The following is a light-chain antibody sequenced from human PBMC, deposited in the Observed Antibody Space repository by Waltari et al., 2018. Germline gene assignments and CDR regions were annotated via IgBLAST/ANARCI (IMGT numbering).Light chain of an antibody. CDR3: CSFAGSYTWV. CDR2: DVT. Sequence: QSALTQPRSVSGSPGQSVTLSCTGPSSDLGTYKYVSRYQPPPGTPPKLIIHDVTKRPSGVPDRFSGSKSGNTASLTISGLQAEDEAEYFCCSFAGSYTWVFGGGTELTVL. J-gene: IGLJ3*02. CDR1: SSDLGTYKY. V-gene: IGLV2-11*01.